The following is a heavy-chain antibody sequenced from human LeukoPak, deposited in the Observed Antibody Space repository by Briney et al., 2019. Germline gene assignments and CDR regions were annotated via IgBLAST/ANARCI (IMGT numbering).Heavy chain of an antibody. Sequence: SETLSLTCAVSGGSISTNNWWSWVRQPPGKGLEWIGEIYHTGSTNYSPSLRSRVTMSIDESNNQFSLNLNSVTAADTAVYYCAKSGDYLWDYWGQGTLVTVSS. J-gene: IGHJ4*02. CDR2: IYHTGST. D-gene: IGHD3-16*01. V-gene: IGHV4-4*02. CDR3: AKSGDYLWDY. CDR1: GGSISTNNW.